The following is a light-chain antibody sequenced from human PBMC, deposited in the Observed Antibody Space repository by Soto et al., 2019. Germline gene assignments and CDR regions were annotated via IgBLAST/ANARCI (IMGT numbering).Light chain of an antibody. V-gene: IGLV2-23*01. J-gene: IGLJ3*02. CDR3: CSYAGRSTLV. Sequence: QSALTQPASVSGSPGQSITITCTGSSSDVGSYNLVSWHQQYPGKAPKLMIYEGSKRPSGVSNRFSGSKSGNTASLTISGLSAEDEADYYCCSYAGRSTLVFGGGTKLTVL. CDR1: SSDVGSYNL. CDR2: EGS.